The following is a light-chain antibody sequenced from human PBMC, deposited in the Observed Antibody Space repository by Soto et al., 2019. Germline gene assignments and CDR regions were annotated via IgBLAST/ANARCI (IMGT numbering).Light chain of an antibody. CDR2: GAS. CDR3: QQYNNWLAWT. Sequence: EVVLTPSPPTLPASPGAKATLSCRASQSVSSNLAWYQQKPRQAPTLLIYGASTRATGIPARFSGSGSGTEFTLTISSLQSEDFAVYYCQQYNNWLAWTFGQGTKVDIK. J-gene: IGKJ1*01. CDR1: QSVSSN. V-gene: IGKV3D-15*01.